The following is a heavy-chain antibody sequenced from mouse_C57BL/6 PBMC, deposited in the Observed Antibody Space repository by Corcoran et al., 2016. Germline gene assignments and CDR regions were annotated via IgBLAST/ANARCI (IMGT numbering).Heavy chain of an antibody. D-gene: IGHD1-1*01. V-gene: IGHV1-26*01. J-gene: IGHJ3*01. CDR2: INPNNGGT. Sequence: EVQLQQSGPELVKPGASVKISCKASGYTFTDYYMNWVKQSHGKSLEWIGDINPNNGGTSYNQKFKGKATLTVDKSSSTAYMELRSLTSEDSAVYYCARRLYYGSSYGFAYWGQGTLVTVSA. CDR3: ARRLYYGSSYGFAY. CDR1: GYTFTDYY.